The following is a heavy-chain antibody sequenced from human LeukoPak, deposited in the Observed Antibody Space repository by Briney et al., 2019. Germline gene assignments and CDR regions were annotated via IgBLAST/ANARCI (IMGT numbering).Heavy chain of an antibody. CDR2: ISGRGGST. CDR3: AKDSPAGWCCLGC. CDR1: GFTFSSYA. J-gene: IGHJ4*02. V-gene: IGHV3-23*01. Sequence: GGSLRLSCAASGFTFSSYAMSWVRQAPGKGLEWVSAISGRGGSTYYADSVKGRFTISRDNSKNTLYLQMNSLSAEDTAVFYCAKDSPAGWCCLGCWGQGTLVTVSS. D-gene: IGHD6-19*01.